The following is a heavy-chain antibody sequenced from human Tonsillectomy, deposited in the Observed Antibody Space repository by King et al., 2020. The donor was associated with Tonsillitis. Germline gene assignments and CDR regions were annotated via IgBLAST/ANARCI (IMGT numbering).Heavy chain of an antibody. CDR3: ARDSTELLAMDV. Sequence: QLVQSGAEVKKPGSSVKVSCETSGGTFSSHGVSWVRQAPGQGLEWMGGIVTFIESTHYAQKFQGRVTITADKFTNTAYMELRSLRFEDTALYYCARDSTELLAMDVWGDGTAVTVSS. J-gene: IGHJ6*04. D-gene: IGHD4-11*01. V-gene: IGHV1-69*14. CDR2: IVTFIEST. CDR1: GGTFSSHG.